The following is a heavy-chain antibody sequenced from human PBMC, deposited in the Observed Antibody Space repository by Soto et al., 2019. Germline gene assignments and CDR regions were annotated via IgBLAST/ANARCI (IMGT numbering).Heavy chain of an antibody. CDR2: IIPIFGTA. D-gene: IGHD6-19*01. CDR1: GGTFSSYA. CDR3: ARGDPYSRGWYWRALDY. Sequence: ASVKVSCKASGGTFSSYAISWVRQAPGQGLEWMGGIIPIFGTANYVQKFQGRVTITADKSTSTAYMELSSLRSEDTAVYYCARGDPYSRGWYWRALDYWGQGTLVTVSS. J-gene: IGHJ4*02. V-gene: IGHV1-69*06.